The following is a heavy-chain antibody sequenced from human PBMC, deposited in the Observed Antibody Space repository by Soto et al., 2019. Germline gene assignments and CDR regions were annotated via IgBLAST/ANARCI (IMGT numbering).Heavy chain of an antibody. V-gene: IGHV3-30*18. J-gene: IGHJ4*02. D-gene: IGHD2-21*01. CDR3: ANGLYCAGDCYGIDY. CDR1: GFTFSSYG. CDR2: ISYDGSNK. Sequence: QVQLVESGGGVVQPGRSLRLSCAASGFTFSSYGMHWVRQAPGKGLEWVAVISYDGSNKYYADSVKGRFTVSRDNSKNTLYLQMNSLRAEDTAVYYCANGLYCAGDCYGIDYWGQGTLVTVSS.